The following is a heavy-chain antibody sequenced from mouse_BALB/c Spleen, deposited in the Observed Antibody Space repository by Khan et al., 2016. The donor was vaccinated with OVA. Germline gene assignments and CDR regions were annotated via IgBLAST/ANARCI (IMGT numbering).Heavy chain of an antibody. CDR3: ARDGSRYNYAMDY. CDR2: IRYSGST. D-gene: IGHD2-3*01. V-gene: IGHV3-2*02. CDR1: GYSITSDYA. Sequence: EVELVESGPGLVKPSQSLSLTCTVTGYSITSDYAWNWIRQLPGNKLEWMGYIRYSGSTNYNPSLKSQISITRDTSTNQFFLQLNSVTTEDTATYYCARDGSRYNYAMDYWGQGTSVTVSS. J-gene: IGHJ4*01.